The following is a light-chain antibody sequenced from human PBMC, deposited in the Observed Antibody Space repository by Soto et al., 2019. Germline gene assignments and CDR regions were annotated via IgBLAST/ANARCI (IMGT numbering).Light chain of an antibody. CDR2: KAS. J-gene: IGKJ1*01. CDR3: QQYNSYSRT. CDR1: QSISSW. V-gene: IGKV1-5*03. Sequence: IPMTQSPFTPFASFGRKSTNTFRASQSISSWLAWYQQKPGKAPKLLIYKASSLESGVPSRFSGSGSGTEFTLTISSLQPDDFATYYCQQYNSYSRTFGQGTKVDIK.